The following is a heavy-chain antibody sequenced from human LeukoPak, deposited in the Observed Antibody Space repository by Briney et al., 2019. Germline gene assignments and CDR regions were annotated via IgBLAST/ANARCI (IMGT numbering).Heavy chain of an antibody. CDR2: IHDDGNNK. CDR3: AKDALTLLQGVIIANDYFFHS. CDR1: GFTFSTYG. Sequence: GGSLRLSCAASGFTFSTYGMHWVRQAPGKGLEWVAFIHDDGNNKYHADSVKGRFTISRDNSKNTVDLQMNSLRPEDTAVYYCAKDALTLLQGVIIANDYFFHSWGQGTLVTVTS. J-gene: IGHJ4*02. D-gene: IGHD3-10*01. V-gene: IGHV3-30*02.